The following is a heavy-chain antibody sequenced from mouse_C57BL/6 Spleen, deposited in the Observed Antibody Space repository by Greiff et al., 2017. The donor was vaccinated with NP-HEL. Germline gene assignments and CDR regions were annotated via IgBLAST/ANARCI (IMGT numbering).Heavy chain of an antibody. V-gene: IGHV3-6*01. Sequence: ESGPGLVKPSQSLSLTCSVTGYSITSGYYWNWIRQFPGNKLEWMGYISYDGSNNYNPSLKNRISITRDTSKNQFFLKLNSVTTEDTATYYCATGVRDAMDYWGQGTSVTVSS. CDR3: ATGVRDAMDY. CDR2: ISYDGSN. J-gene: IGHJ4*01. D-gene: IGHD3-2*02. CDR1: GYSITSGYY.